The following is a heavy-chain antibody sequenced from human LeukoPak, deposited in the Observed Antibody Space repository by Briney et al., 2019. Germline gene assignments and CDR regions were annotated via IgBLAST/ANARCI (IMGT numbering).Heavy chain of an antibody. CDR1: GFTFSSYG. J-gene: IGHJ5*02. CDR2: IWYDGSNK. D-gene: IGHD3-3*01. Sequence: GGSLRLSCAASGFTFSSYGMHWVRQAPGKGLEWVAVIWYDGSNKYYADSVKGRFTISRDNAKNSLYLQMNSLRAEDTAVYYCARVGYYDFWSGYLWFDPWGQGTLVTVSS. CDR3: ARVGYYDFWSGYLWFDP. V-gene: IGHV3-33*01.